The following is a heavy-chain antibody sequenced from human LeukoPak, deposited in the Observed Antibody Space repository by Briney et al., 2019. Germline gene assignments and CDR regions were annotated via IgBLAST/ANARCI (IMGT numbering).Heavy chain of an antibody. CDR3: ARDLSGIAGYTYGRGIDY. V-gene: IGHV3-7*01. Sequence: GGSLRLSCAASGFTFSSHWMSWVRQAPGKGLEGVANLKKDGSEKYYVDAVKGRFTISRDNAKTSLYLQMNSLRAEDTAVYYCARDLSGIAGYTYGRGIDYWGQGTLVTVSS. J-gene: IGHJ4*02. D-gene: IGHD5-18*01. CDR1: GFTFSSHW. CDR2: LKKDGSEK.